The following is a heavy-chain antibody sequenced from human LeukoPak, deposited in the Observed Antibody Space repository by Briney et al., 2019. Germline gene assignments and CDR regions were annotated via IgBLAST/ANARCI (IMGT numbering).Heavy chain of an antibody. CDR3: ARHFTSGSYSPAGY. J-gene: IGHJ4*02. CDR1: GGSISSSSYY. Sequence: SETLSLTCTVSGGSISSSSYYWGWIRQPPGKGLEWIGSIYYSGSTYYNPSLKSRVTISVDTSKDQFSLKLSSVTAADTAVYYCARHFTSGSYSPAGYWGQGTLVTVSS. V-gene: IGHV4-39*01. CDR2: IYYSGST. D-gene: IGHD1-26*01.